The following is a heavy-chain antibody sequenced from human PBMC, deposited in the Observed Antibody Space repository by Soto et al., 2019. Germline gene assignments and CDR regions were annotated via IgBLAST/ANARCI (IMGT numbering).Heavy chain of an antibody. CDR2: ISGDGSST. J-gene: IGHJ4*02. Sequence: GGSLRLAFSASGFTFSIYAMSWVRQAPGKGLEWVSAISGDGSSTYFADSGKGRFTISRDNSKNTLYLQMNSLRAEDTAVYYCAKDWEFDWPNYYFDYWGQGTLVTVSS. CDR1: GFTFSIYA. CDR3: AKDWEFDWPNYYFDY. V-gene: IGHV3-23*01. D-gene: IGHD3-9*01.